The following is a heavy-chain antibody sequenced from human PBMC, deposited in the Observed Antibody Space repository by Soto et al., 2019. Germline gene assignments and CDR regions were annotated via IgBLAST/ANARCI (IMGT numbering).Heavy chain of an antibody. CDR3: ARDLFYSNYQGEAYYYYGMDV. V-gene: IGHV1-69*06. CDR1: GGTFSSYA. J-gene: IGHJ6*02. CDR2: IIPIFGTA. Sequence: SVKVSCKASGGTFSSYAISWVRQAPGQGLEWMGGIIPIFGTANYAQKFQGRVTITADKSTSTAYMELSSLRSEDTAVYYCARDLFYSNYQGEAYYYYGMDVWGRGTTVTVSS. D-gene: IGHD4-4*01.